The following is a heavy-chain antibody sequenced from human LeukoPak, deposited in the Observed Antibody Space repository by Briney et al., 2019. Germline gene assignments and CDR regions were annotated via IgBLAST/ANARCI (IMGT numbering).Heavy chain of an antibody. D-gene: IGHD4-11*01. Sequence: SVKVSCRASGGTFSSYAISWVRQAPGQGLEWMGGVIPIFGTANYAQKFQGRVTITADESTSTAYMELSSLRAEDTAVYYCARRHDYSNYPDYWGQGTLVTVSS. CDR3: ARRHDYSNYPDY. J-gene: IGHJ4*02. CDR2: VIPIFGTA. CDR1: GGTFSSYA. V-gene: IGHV1-69*13.